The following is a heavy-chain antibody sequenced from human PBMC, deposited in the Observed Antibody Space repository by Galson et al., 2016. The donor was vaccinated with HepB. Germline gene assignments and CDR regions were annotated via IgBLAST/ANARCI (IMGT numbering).Heavy chain of an antibody. V-gene: IGHV3-33*01. CDR2: IYFDGSNK. Sequence: SLRLSCAASGFTVSNYAMDWVRQAPGKGLEWVAVIYFDGSNKYYADSVKGRFTISRDNSKNTLYLQMNSLTAEDTAVYYCARDVGAAAAPSFDSWGQGTLVTVSS. CDR3: ARDVGAAAAPSFDS. D-gene: IGHD6-13*01. J-gene: IGHJ4*02. CDR1: GFTVSNYA.